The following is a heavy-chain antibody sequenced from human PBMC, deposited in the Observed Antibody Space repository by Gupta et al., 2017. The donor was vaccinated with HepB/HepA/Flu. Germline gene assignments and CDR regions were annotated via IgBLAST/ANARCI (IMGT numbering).Heavy chain of an antibody. CDR3: ARDTFGEFGL. Sequence: EVQLVESGGGLVQPGGSLRLSCAASSFSISSYWMHWVRQTPGKGLVWVSQINIDGSTTDYADSVKGRFTISKDNAKNTLYLQMNTLGAEDTAIYYCARDTFGEFGLWGRGTLVTVSS. D-gene: IGHD3-10*01. V-gene: IGHV3-74*01. CDR2: INIDGSTT. CDR1: SFSISSYW. J-gene: IGHJ2*01.